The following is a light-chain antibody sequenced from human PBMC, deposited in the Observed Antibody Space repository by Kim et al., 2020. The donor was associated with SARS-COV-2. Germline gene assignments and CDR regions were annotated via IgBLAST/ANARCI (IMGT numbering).Light chain of an antibody. V-gene: IGLV1-44*01. J-gene: IGLJ1*01. CDR1: SSNIGSNT. CDR3: AAWDDSLNYV. CDR2: SNN. Sequence: PGQTVTIFCSGSSSNIGSNTVTWYQQLPGTAPKLLIYSNNQRPSGVPDRFSGSKSGTSASLAISGLQSEDEADYYCAAWDDSLNYVFGTGTKVTVL.